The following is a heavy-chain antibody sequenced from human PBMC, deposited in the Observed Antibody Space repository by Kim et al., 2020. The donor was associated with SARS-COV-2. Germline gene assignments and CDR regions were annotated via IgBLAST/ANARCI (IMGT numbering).Heavy chain of an antibody. V-gene: IGHV1-3*01. CDR3: ARAHGANRGGWFDP. CDR2: INAGNGNT. CDR1: GYTFTSYA. Sequence: ASVKVSCKASGYTFTSYAMHWVRQAPGQRLEWMGWINAGNGNTKYSQKFQGRVTITRDTSASTAYMELSSLRSEDTAVYFCARAHGANRGGWFDPWGQGTLVTVSS. J-gene: IGHJ5*02. D-gene: IGHD7-27*01.